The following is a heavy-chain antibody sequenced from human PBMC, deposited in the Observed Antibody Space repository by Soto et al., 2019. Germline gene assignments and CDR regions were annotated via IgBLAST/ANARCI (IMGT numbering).Heavy chain of an antibody. V-gene: IGHV1-2*04. CDR2: INPNSGGT. J-gene: IGHJ4*02. CDR1: GYTFTGYY. CDR3: ARDARGDEAPMDY. Sequence: QVQLVQSGAEVKKPGASVKVSCKASGYTFTGYYMHWVRQAPGQGLEWMGWINPNSGGTNYAQKFQCWVTKTRDTSISTAYMELSRLSSDDTAVYYCARDARGDEAPMDYWGQGTLVTVSS. D-gene: IGHD3-10*01.